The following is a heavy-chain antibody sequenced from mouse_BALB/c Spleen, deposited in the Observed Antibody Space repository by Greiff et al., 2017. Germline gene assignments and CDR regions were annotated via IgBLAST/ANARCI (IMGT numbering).Heavy chain of an antibody. Sequence: EVQLVESGGGLVKPGGSLKLSCAASGFTFSSYAMSWVRQTPEKRLEWVAEISSGGSYTYYPDTVTGRFTISRDNAKNTLYLEMSSLRSEDTAMYYCARELTGSWFAYWGQGTLVTVSA. J-gene: IGHJ3*01. CDR2: ISSGGSYT. CDR1: GFTFSSYA. D-gene: IGHD4-1*01. V-gene: IGHV5-9-4*01. CDR3: ARELTGSWFAY.